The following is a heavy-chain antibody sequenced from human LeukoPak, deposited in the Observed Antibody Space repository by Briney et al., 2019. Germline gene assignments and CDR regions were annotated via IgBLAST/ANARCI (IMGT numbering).Heavy chain of an antibody. Sequence: GGSLRLSCAASGFTFSSYAMSWVRRAPGKGLEWVSAISSSGGSTYYADSVKGRFTIPRDNSKNTLYLQMNSLRAEDTAVYYCAKDGRAYYYGSGSYKAHYWGQGTLVTVSS. V-gene: IGHV3-23*01. CDR3: AKDGRAYYYGSGSYKAHY. CDR1: GFTFSSYA. D-gene: IGHD3-10*01. CDR2: ISSSGGST. J-gene: IGHJ4*02.